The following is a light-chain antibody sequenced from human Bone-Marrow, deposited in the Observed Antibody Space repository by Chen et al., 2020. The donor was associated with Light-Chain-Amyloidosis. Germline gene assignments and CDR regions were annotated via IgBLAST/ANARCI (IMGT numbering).Light chain of an antibody. CDR1: SSDVGTYNR. CDR2: EVS. V-gene: IGLV2-18*02. CDR3: SSYTSSSPWV. Sequence: QSALTQPPSVSGSPGQAVTIPCTGTSSDVGTYNRVSWYQQPPGTAPKLMIYEVSNRPSGVPDRFSGSKSGNTASLTLSGLQAEDEADYYCSSYTSSSPWVFGGGTKLTVL. J-gene: IGLJ3*02.